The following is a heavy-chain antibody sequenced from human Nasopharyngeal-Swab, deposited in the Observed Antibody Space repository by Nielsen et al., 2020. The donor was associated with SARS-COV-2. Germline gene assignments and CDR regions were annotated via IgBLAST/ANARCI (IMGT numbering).Heavy chain of an antibody. CDR3: ARFSNKGNRYWFFDL. D-gene: IGHD1-14*01. V-gene: IGHV3-48*04. J-gene: IGHJ2*01. Sequence: GGSLRLSCAASGFPFSDYSMNWVRQAPGKGLEWVSYTSNGGSIIYYADSVKGRFTISRDNAGTSLSLQMNSLRAEDTAVYYCARFSNKGNRYWFFDLWGRGTLVTVSS. CDR1: GFPFSDYS. CDR2: TSNGGSII.